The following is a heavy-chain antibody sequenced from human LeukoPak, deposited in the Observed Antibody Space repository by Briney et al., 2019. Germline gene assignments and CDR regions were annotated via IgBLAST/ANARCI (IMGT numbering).Heavy chain of an antibody. Sequence: SETLSLTCTVSGDSFSSHYWTWIREPPGRGLEWIGYISYRGSTNYNPSLKSRVTISIDTSKNQFSLRLSSVTAADTTVYYCARDLVTVTKGFDIWGQGTMVSVSS. J-gene: IGHJ3*02. CDR2: ISYRGST. D-gene: IGHD4-17*01. CDR1: GDSFSSHY. CDR3: ARDLVTVTKGFDI. V-gene: IGHV4-59*11.